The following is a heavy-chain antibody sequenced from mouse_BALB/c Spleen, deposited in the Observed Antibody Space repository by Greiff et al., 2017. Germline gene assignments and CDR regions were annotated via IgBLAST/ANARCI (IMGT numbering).Heavy chain of an antibody. CDR2: INSNGGST. J-gene: IGHJ1*01. CDR1: GFTFSSYY. V-gene: IGHV5-6-2*01. Sequence: EVMLVESGGGLVKLGGSLKLSCAASGFTFSSYYMSWVRQTPEKRLELVAAINSNGGSTYYPDTVKGRFTISRDNAKNTLYLQMSSLKSEDTALYYCARAYYGTYWYFDVWGAGTTVTVSS. D-gene: IGHD2-10*01. CDR3: ARAYYGTYWYFDV.